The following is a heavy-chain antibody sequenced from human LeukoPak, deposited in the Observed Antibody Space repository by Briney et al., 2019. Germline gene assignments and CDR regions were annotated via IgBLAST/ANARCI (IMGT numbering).Heavy chain of an antibody. Sequence: PGGCLRLSCAVSGLSFSGYWMSWVRQMPGKGLEWVADIKQDGSEKYYVDSVKGRFTISRDNAKNSLYLQMNSLRAEDTAVYYCARDGDWGQGTLVTVSS. D-gene: IGHD3-16*01. CDR2: IKQDGSEK. V-gene: IGHV3-7*03. CDR3: ARDGD. J-gene: IGHJ4*02. CDR1: GLSFSGYW.